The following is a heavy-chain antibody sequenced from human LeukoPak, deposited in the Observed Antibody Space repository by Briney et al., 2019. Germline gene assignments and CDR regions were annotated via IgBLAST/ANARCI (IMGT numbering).Heavy chain of an antibody. D-gene: IGHD2-2*01. CDR3: AKDSRYCSSTSCIPRAEYFQH. Sequence: GGSLTLSCAASGFIFSDHYMDWVRQAPGKGLEWVAFIRYDGSNKYYADSVKGRFTISRDNSKNTLYLQMNSLRAEDTAVYYCAKDSRYCSSTSCIPRAEYFQHWGQGTLVTVSS. CDR2: IRYDGSNK. CDR1: GFIFSDHY. J-gene: IGHJ1*01. V-gene: IGHV3-30*02.